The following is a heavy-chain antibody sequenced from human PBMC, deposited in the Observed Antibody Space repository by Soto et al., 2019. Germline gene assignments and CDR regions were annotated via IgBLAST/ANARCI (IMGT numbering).Heavy chain of an antibody. D-gene: IGHD3-3*01. CDR3: AHSITIFGVVIGYYFDY. Sequence: SCPTLVNPTQTLTLTCTFSGFSLSTSGVSVGWLRQPPGKALEWLALMYWDDDKRYSPSLKNRLAITKDTSKNQVVLIMTNMDPVDTATYYCAHSITIFGVVIGYYFDYWGQGTLVTVSS. V-gene: IGHV2-5*02. J-gene: IGHJ4*02. CDR1: GFSLSTSGVS. CDR2: MYWDDDK.